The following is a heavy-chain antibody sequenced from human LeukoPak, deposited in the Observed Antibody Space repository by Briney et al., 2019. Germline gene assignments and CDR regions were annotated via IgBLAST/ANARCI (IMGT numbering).Heavy chain of an antibody. J-gene: IGHJ4*02. V-gene: IGHV3-21*01. CDR1: GFTFSSYA. CDR2: ISSSSYI. Sequence: PGGSLRLSCAASGFTFSSYAMSWVRQAPGKGLEWVSSISSSSYIYYADSVKGRFTISRDNAKNSLYLQMNSLRAEDTAVYYCARDVIIRFWGQGTLVTVSS. CDR3: ARDVIIRF. D-gene: IGHD3-10*01.